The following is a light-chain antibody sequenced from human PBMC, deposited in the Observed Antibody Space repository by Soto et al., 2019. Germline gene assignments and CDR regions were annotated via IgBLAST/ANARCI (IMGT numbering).Light chain of an antibody. V-gene: IGLV1-40*01. Sequence: QSVLTQPPSVSGAPGQRVTISCTGSSSNIGAGYDVHWYQRLPGTAPKLLIYGNNNRPSGVPDRFSGSKSGTSASLAITGLQAEDEADYYCQSCDSSLSVVFGGGTKLTVL. CDR3: QSCDSSLSVV. CDR2: GNN. CDR1: SSNIGAGYD. J-gene: IGLJ2*01.